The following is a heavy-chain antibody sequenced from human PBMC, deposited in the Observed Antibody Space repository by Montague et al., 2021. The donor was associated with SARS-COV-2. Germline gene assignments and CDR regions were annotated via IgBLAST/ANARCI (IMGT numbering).Heavy chain of an antibody. D-gene: IGHD1-14*01. V-gene: IGHV4-59*02. Sequence: SETLSLTCTVSGASVSSSDWGWIRQSPGKGLECIGYFYSVGSTDYNPSLKSRVTISRDTSKNPFSLKVRSVTAADTAIYYCAGETMAADAFDIWGQGTMVTVSS. J-gene: IGHJ3*02. CDR3: AGETMAADAFDI. CDR2: FYSVGST. CDR1: GASVSSSD.